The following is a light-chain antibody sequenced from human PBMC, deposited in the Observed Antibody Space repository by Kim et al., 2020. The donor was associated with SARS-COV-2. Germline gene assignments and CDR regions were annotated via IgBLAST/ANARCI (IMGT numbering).Light chain of an antibody. V-gene: IGLV1-51*01. J-gene: IGLJ1*01. CDR2: DNY. CDR3: GTWDSSLSIYV. Sequence: AAPGQKVTIPCNPNHGNNYVSWYQEPPGTAPKLLIYDNYKRPLGIPGPFSGSKSGTSATLGITGLQTGDEADYYCGTWDSSLSIYVFGTGTKVTVL. CDR1: PNHGNNY.